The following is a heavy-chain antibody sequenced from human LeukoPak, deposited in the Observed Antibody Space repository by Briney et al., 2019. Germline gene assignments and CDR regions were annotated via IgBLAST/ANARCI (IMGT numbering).Heavy chain of an antibody. CDR1: GGSISGHY. CDR3: ARFGVDYDMDV. J-gene: IGHJ6*02. CDR2: IHYSGKA. Sequence: SETLSLTCTVSGGSISGHYWTWVRQPPGEGLEWIGQIHYSGKADYNPCLRSRITISVDTSKNQMSLKVTSVTAADTAVYYCARFGVDYDMDVWGQGTTVTVS. V-gene: IGHV4-59*11. D-gene: IGHD3-16*01.